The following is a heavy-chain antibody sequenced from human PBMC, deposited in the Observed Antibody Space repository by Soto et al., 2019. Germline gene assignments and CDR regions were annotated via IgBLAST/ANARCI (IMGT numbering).Heavy chain of an antibody. CDR1: RFSVTNNKY. J-gene: IGHJ3*01. D-gene: IGHD2-15*01. CDR2: IYHSGTT. Sequence: QAQLQESGPGLVRPSGTLSLTCTVSRFSVTNNKYWNWVRQSPGKALEWIGEIYHSGTTYYNPSLRGPASISMDKSKKQISLNRTSVTAADTAVYYCARDSRYCTDSGCSIMRDAFDVWGQGTLVTVSS. CDR3: ARDSRYCTDSGCSIMRDAFDV. V-gene: IGHV4-4*02.